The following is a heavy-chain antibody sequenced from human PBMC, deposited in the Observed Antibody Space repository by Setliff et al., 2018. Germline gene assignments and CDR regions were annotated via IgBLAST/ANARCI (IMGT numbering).Heavy chain of an antibody. V-gene: IGHV4-61*02. J-gene: IGHJ6*02. CDR2: IYPSGCT. CDR1: GGSISSGHYY. D-gene: IGHD3-3*01. Sequence: SETLSLTCTVPGGSISSGHYYWNWIRQPAGKGLEWIGRIYPSGCTNYGPSLTGRVTISADTSKNQISLKLSSVSAADTAVYYCARLSWNGLRYYGLDVWGQGTTVTVSS. CDR3: ARLSWNGLRYYGLDV.